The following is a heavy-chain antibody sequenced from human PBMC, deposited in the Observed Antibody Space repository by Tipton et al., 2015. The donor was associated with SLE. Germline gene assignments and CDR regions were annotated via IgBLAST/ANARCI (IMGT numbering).Heavy chain of an antibody. J-gene: IGHJ3*02. CDR3: ARIRITMIVVVTDDAFDI. V-gene: IGHV1-18*01. CDR1: GYTFTSYG. D-gene: IGHD3-22*01. Sequence: QLVQSGAEVKKPGASVKVSCKASGYTFTSYGISWVRQAPGQGLDWMGWISAYNGNTNYAQKLQGRVTMTTDTSTSTAYMELRSLRSDDTAVYYCARIRITMIVVVTDDAFDIWGQGTMVTVSS. CDR2: ISAYNGNT.